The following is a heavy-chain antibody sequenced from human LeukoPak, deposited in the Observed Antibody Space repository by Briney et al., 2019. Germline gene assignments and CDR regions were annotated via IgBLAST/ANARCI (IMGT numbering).Heavy chain of an antibody. CDR3: ARWRGANVLRYFDYEMEPAAPSGHFDY. J-gene: IGHJ4*02. V-gene: IGHV1-18*04. Sequence: ASMKVSCKASGYTLTSNGSSWVRQAPGQGLEWMGWLSVYNGNTNYAQKFQGRVTMTTDTSTSTAYMELRSLRSADTAVYYCARWRGANVLRYFDYEMEPAAPSGHFDYWGQGTLVTASS. CDR1: GYTLTSNG. CDR2: LSVYNGNT. D-gene: IGHD3-9*01.